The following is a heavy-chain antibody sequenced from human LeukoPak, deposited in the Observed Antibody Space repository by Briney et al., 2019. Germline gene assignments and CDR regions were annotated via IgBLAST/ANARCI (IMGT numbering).Heavy chain of an antibody. D-gene: IGHD3-22*01. J-gene: IGHJ6*03. CDR1: GGSVSSGTYY. CDR2: IYHSGST. CDR3: ARDEDNRGRYYYSIDV. Sequence: SETLSLTCTVSGGSVSSGTYYWNWIPQPPGKGLEWIGYIYHSGSTNYNPSLKSRATIAIDTSKNQFSLNLRYVTAADTAVYYWARDEDNRGRYYYSIDVWGKGTTVTVSS. V-gene: IGHV4-61*01.